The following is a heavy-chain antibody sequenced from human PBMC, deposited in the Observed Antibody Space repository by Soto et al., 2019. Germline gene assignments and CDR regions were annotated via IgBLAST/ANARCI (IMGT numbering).Heavy chain of an antibody. CDR3: ARLLGYSYGYQEFFGY. D-gene: IGHD5-18*01. CDR1: GYNFNTYW. J-gene: IGHJ4*02. Sequence: PGESLKISCTGSGYNFNTYWIGWVRQMPGKGLEWMGIIYPGDFDTRYSQSFQGHVTMSVDKSINTAYVQWSSLETSDTAMYYCARLLGYSYGYQEFFGYWGQGTPVTVSS. CDR2: IYPGDFDT. V-gene: IGHV5-51*01.